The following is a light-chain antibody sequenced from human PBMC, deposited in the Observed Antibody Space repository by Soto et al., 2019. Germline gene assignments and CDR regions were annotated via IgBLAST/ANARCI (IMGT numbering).Light chain of an antibody. CDR2: AAS. CDR3: QQGYSTPIT. CDR1: QGISSY. V-gene: IGKV1-39*01. J-gene: IGKJ5*01. Sequence: DIRMSRCGSSLSASVGDRVTITCRASQGISSYLAWYQQKPGKAPKVLIYAASNLQSGVPSRFSGSGSGTDFALTISSLQPEDFATYYCQQGYSTPITFGQGTRLEIK.